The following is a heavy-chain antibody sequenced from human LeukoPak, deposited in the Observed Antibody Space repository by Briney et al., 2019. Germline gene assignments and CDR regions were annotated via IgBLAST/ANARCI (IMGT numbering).Heavy chain of an antibody. Sequence: ASVKVSCKASGYTFTSYGISWVRQAPGQGLEWMGWVSAYNGNTNYAQKLQGRVTMTTDTSTSTAYMELRSLRSDDTAVYYCARLRKNSSSHPSQNYYYYYYMDVWGKGTTVTISS. J-gene: IGHJ6*03. CDR2: VSAYNGNT. V-gene: IGHV1-18*01. CDR3: ARLRKNSSSHPSQNYYYYYYMDV. CDR1: GYTFTSYG. D-gene: IGHD6-13*01.